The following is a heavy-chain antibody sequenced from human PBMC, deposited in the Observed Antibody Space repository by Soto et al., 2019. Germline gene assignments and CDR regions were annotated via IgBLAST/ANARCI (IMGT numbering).Heavy chain of an antibody. CDR1: GGSISSYY. D-gene: IGHD2-15*01. V-gene: IGHV4-59*01. Sequence: PSETLSLTCTVSGGSISSYYWSWIRQPPGKGLVWIGYIYYSGSTNYNPSLKSRVTISVDTSKNQFSLKLSSVTAADTAVYYCARGYCSGGSCYMLAMDAFDIWGQGTMVTVSS. J-gene: IGHJ3*02. CDR3: ARGYCSGGSCYMLAMDAFDI. CDR2: IYYSGST.